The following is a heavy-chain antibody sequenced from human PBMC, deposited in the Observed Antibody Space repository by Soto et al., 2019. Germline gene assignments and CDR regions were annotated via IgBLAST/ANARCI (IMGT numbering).Heavy chain of an antibody. CDR3: ARGRRFLEWLSNWFDP. CDR1: GGSFSDYY. Sequence: QVQLQQWGAGLLKPSETLSLTCAVYGGSFSDYYWTWIRQPPGKGLEWIGENNYSGTANYNPSLKSRVTISLDTSKNQFFLKLSSVTAADTAVYYCARGRRFLEWLSNWFDPWGQGTLVTVSS. CDR2: NNYSGTA. V-gene: IGHV4-34*01. J-gene: IGHJ5*02. D-gene: IGHD3-3*01.